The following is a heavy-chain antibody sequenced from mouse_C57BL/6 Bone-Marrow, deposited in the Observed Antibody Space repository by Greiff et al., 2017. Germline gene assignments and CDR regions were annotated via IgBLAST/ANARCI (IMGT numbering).Heavy chain of an antibody. CDR1: GFTFTDYY. Sequence: EVKLMESGGGLVQPGGSLRLSCAASGFTFTDYYMSWVRQPPGTALEWLGFIRNKANGYPTEYSASVTGRFTISSDNSHSILSLQMNDLRAEDSATDYDARSPNWDEKTWYVDVWGTGTTVTVSA. J-gene: IGHJ1*03. CDR3: ARSPNWDEKTWYVDV. V-gene: IGHV7-3*01. CDR2: IRNKANGYPT. D-gene: IGHD4-1*02.